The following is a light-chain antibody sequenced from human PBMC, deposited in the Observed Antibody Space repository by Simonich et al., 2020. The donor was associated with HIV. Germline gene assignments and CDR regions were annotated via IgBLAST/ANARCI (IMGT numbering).Light chain of an antibody. CDR1: ENISKW. CDR2: KAS. J-gene: IGKJ1*01. V-gene: IGKV1-5*03. CDR3: QQYNRYWT. Sequence: DIQMTQSPSTLSASVGDRVTITCRASENISKWLAWYQQKPGKAPKLLIYKASSLESGVPSRFSGSGCGTEFTLTISSLQPDDFATYYCQQYNRYWTFGQGTKVEIK.